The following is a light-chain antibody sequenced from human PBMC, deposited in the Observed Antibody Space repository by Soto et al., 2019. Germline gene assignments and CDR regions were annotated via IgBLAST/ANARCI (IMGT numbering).Light chain of an antibody. V-gene: IGKV1-9*01. CDR1: QDVSRY. CDR2: GAS. J-gene: IGKJ3*01. CDR3: QQVQRSPLT. Sequence: QLTQSPSSLSASVGDRVTITCRASQDVSRYLAWYQQKAGKAPKLLIYGASTLQSGVPSRFSGSGPCTDFTLAINSLQPVDFAKYHCQQVQRSPLTFGRGTTVDVK.